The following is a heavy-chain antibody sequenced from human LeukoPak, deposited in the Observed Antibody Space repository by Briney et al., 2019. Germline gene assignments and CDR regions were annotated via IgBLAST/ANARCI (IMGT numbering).Heavy chain of an antibody. CDR2: ISGSGGST. V-gene: IGHV3-23*01. D-gene: IGHD3-22*01. CDR3: ARGDSSGYYYALGY. Sequence: GGSLRLSCAASGFTFSSYAMSWVRQAPGKGLEWVSAISGSGGSTYYADSVKGRFTISRDNSKNTLYLQMNSLRAEDTAVYYCARGDSSGYYYALGYWGQGTLFTVSS. CDR1: GFTFSSYA. J-gene: IGHJ4*02.